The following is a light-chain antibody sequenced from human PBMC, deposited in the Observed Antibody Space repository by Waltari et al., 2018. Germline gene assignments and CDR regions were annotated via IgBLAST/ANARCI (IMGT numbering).Light chain of an antibody. CDR3: AAWDDSLSGRV. J-gene: IGLJ3*02. CDR1: GSNIGTTY. V-gene: IGLV1-47*01. Sequence: QSVLTQPPSASGTPGQRVTTSCSGRGSNIGTTYVNWYQQLPGTAPKLLIYRNKRRPSGVPDRFSGSKSGTSASLAISGLRSEDEADYYCAAWDDSLSGRVFGGGTKVTVL. CDR2: RNK.